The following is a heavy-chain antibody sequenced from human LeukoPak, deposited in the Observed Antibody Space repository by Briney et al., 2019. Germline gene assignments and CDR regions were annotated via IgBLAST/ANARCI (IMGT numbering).Heavy chain of an antibody. CDR1: GFTFSSYW. CDR3: TRVEETATTAAIIRKYSYYYYYMDV. D-gene: IGHD4-11*01. V-gene: IGHV3-7*01. Sequence: PGGSLRLSCAASGFTFSSYWMSWVRQAPGKGLEWVANIKQEGSEKYYVDSVKGRFTISRDNAKNSLYLQLRSMRAEDTAVYYCTRVEETATTAAIIRKYSYYYYYMDVWGKGNTVTVSS. J-gene: IGHJ6*03. CDR2: IKQEGSEK.